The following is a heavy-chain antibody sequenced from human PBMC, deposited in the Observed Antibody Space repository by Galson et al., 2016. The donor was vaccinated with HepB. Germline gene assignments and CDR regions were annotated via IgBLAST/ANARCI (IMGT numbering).Heavy chain of an antibody. CDR1: GFTFNTYA. CDR2: ISGSGDIT. V-gene: IGHV3-23*01. J-gene: IGHJ4*02. Sequence: SLRLSCAASGFTFNTYAMSWVRQAPGKGLEWVSSISGSGDITYNADSVKGRFTISRDNPKHTLYIQMNSLRAEATAVYYWAKDLADYYDSTGYYTGLDYWGQGTLVTVSS. D-gene: IGHD3-22*01. CDR3: AKDLADYYDSTGYYTGLDY.